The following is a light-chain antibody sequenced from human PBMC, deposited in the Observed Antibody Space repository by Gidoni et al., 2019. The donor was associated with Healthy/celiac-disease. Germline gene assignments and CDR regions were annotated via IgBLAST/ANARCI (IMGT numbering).Light chain of an antibody. V-gene: IGKV3-20*01. J-gene: IGKJ2*01. CDR2: GAS. Sequence: EIVLTQSPGTLSLSPGERATLSCRASQSVSSSYLAWYQQKPGQAPRLLIYGASSRATGIPVRFSGSGSGTDFTLTISRLEPEDFAVYYCQQYGSSPHMYTFGQGTKLEIK. CDR3: QQYGSSPHMYT. CDR1: QSVSSSY.